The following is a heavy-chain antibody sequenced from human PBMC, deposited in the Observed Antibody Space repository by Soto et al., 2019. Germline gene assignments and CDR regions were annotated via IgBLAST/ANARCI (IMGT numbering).Heavy chain of an antibody. D-gene: IGHD3-22*01. Sequence: ASVKVSCKASGYTFTNYGITWVRQAPGQGLEWVGWISGHNGNTNYAQKLQDRVTMTTDTSTSTAYMELRSLRSDDTAVYYCARGLLRLFWFDPWGQGTLVTVSS. CDR2: ISGHNGNT. CDR3: ARGLLRLFWFDP. V-gene: IGHV1-18*01. J-gene: IGHJ5*02. CDR1: GYTFTNYG.